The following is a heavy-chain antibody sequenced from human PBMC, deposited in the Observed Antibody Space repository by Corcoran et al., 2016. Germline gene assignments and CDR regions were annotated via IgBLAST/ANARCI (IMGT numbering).Heavy chain of an antibody. V-gene: IGHV3-73*02. J-gene: IGHJ4*02. CDR2: IRSKANSYAT. CDR3: TSNQDYGGNSGSIDY. D-gene: IGHD4-17*01. Sequence: EVQLVESGGGLVQPGGSLKLSCAASGFTFSGSAMHWVRQASGKGLEWVGRIRSKANSYATAYAASVKGRFTISRDDSKNTAYLQMNSLKTEDTAVYYCTSNQDYGGNSGSIDYWGQGTLVTVSS. CDR1: GFTFSGSA.